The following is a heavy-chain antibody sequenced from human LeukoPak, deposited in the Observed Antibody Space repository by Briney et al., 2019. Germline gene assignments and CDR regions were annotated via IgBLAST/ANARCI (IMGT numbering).Heavy chain of an antibody. J-gene: IGHJ3*02. CDR1: GGSFSGYY. CDR2: INHSGST. CDR3: ARDHPRAGRDAFDI. D-gene: IGHD1-14*01. Sequence: PSETLSLTCAVYGGSFSGYYWSWIRQPPGKGLEWIGEINHSGSTNYNPSLKSRVTISVDTSKNQFSLKLSSVTAADTAVYYCARDHPRAGRDAFDIWGQGTMVTVSS. V-gene: IGHV4-34*01.